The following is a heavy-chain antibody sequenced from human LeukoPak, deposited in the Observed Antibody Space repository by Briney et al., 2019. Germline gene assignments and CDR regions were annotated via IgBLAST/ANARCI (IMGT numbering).Heavy chain of an antibody. Sequence: PSETLSLTCAVYGGSFSGYYWSWIRQPPGKGLEWIGEINHSGSTNYNPSLKSRVTISVDTSKNQFSLKLSSVTAADTAVYYCAICTRYYYYGMDVWGQGTTVTVSS. V-gene: IGHV4-34*01. CDR3: AICTRYYYYGMDV. CDR2: INHSGST. CDR1: GGSFSGYY. J-gene: IGHJ6*02. D-gene: IGHD2-8*01.